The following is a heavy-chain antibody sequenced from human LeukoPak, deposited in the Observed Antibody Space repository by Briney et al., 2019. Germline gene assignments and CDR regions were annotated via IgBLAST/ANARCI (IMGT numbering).Heavy chain of an antibody. CDR1: GGSFSGYY. V-gene: IGHV4-34*01. D-gene: IGHD1-26*01. J-gene: IGHJ5*02. CDR2: INHSGST. CDR3: AREGIVGENWFDP. Sequence: PSETLSLTCAVYGGSFSGYYWSWIRQPPGKGLEWIGEINHSGSTNYNPSLKSRVTTSVDTSKNQFSLKLSSVTAADTAVYYCAREGIVGENWFDPWGQGTLVTVSS.